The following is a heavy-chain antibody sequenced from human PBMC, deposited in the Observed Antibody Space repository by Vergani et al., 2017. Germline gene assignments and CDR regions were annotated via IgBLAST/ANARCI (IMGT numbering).Heavy chain of an antibody. V-gene: IGHV1-69*01. CDR1: GGTFSSYA. CDR3: ARDGGRAGYYYDSSDLFDP. J-gene: IGHJ5*02. CDR2: IIPIFGTA. Sequence: QVQLVQSGAEVKKPGSSVKVSCKASGGTFSSYAISWVRQAPGQGLEWMGGIIPIFGTANYAQKFHGRVTITADESTSTAYMELSSLRSEDTVVYYCARDGGRAGYYYDSSDLFDPWGQGTLVTVSS. D-gene: IGHD3-22*01.